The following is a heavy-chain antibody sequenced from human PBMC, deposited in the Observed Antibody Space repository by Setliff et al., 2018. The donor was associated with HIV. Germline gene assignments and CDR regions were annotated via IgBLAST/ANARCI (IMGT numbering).Heavy chain of an antibody. D-gene: IGHD3-10*01. CDR1: GGSISSGGYY. J-gene: IGHJ6*03. Sequence: PSETLSLTCTVSGGSISSGGYYWSWIRQPPRKGLECIGYIYYSGSTYYNPSLKSLVTISVDTSKNQFSLKLSSVTAADTAVYYCARVEGSSITMVRGVIPGPQGHMDVWGKGTTVTVSS. V-gene: IGHV4-31*01. CDR2: IYYSGST. CDR3: ARVEGSSITMVRGVIPGPQGHMDV.